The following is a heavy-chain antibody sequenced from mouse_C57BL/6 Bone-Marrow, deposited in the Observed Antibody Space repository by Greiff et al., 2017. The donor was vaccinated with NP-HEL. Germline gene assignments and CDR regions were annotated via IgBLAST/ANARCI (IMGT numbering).Heavy chain of an antibody. D-gene: IGHD4-1*01. V-gene: IGHV5-4*01. Sequence: EVQLVESGGGLVKPGGSLKLSCAASGFTFSSYAMSWVRQTPEQRLEWVATISAGGSYTYYPDNVKGRFTISRDNAKNNLYLQMSHLKSEDTAMYYCARDLGCFAYWGQGTLVTVSA. CDR1: GFTFSSYA. J-gene: IGHJ3*01. CDR3: ARDLGCFAY. CDR2: ISAGGSYT.